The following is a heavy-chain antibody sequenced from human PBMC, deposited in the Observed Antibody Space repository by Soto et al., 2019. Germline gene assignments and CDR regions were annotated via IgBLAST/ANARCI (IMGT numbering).Heavy chain of an antibody. CDR1: GFTFSSYA. CDR2: ISYDGSNK. D-gene: IGHD3-3*01. J-gene: IGHJ3*02. V-gene: IGHV3-30-3*01. CDR3: ARVTIFGVVIDDAFDI. Sequence: GGSLRLSCAASGFTFSSYAMHWVRQAPGKGLEWVAVISYDGSNKYYADSVKGRFTISRDNSKNTLYLQMNSLRAEDTAVYYCARVTIFGVVIDDAFDIWGQGTMVTVS.